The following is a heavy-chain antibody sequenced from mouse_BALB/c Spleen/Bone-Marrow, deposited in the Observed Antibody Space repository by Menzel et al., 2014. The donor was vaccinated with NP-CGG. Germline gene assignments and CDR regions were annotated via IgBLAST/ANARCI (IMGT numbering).Heavy chain of an antibody. CDR3: ARGVRDYGSSSPYFDV. J-gene: IGHJ1*01. CDR2: IHPGSGGT. D-gene: IGHD1-1*01. Sequence: VHLVASGAELVRPGASVKLSCKALGFTFTDYEMHWVKQTPVHGLEWIVTIHPGSGGTASNQKFKGKATLTADKSSSTAYMELSSLTSEESAVYYCARGVRDYGSSSPYFDVWGAGTTVTVSS. V-gene: IGHV1-15*01. CDR1: GFTFTDYE.